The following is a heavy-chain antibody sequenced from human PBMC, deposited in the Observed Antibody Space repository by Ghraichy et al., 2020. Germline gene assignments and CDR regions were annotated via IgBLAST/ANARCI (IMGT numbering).Heavy chain of an antibody. Sequence: GESLNISCAASGFTFSDYYMSWIRQAPGKGLEWVSYISSSGSTIYYADSVKGRFTISRDNAKNSLYLQMNSLRAEDTAVYYCARDKEGFFHYYGMDVWGQGTTVTVSS. CDR3: ARDKEGFFHYYGMDV. J-gene: IGHJ6*02. D-gene: IGHD3-3*01. V-gene: IGHV3-11*01. CDR2: ISSSGSTI. CDR1: GFTFSDYY.